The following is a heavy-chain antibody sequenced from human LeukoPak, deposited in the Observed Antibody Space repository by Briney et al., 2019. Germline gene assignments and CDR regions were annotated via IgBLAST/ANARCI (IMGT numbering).Heavy chain of an antibody. CDR3: ARRTESSGWYYFDY. D-gene: IGHD6-19*01. V-gene: IGHV4-34*01. CDR2: INHSGST. Sequence: SETLSLTCAVYGGSFSGYYWSWIRQPPGKGLEWIGEINHSGSTNYNPSLKSRVTISVDTSKNQFSLKPSSVTAADTAVYYCARRTESSGWYYFDYWGQGTLVTVSS. J-gene: IGHJ4*02. CDR1: GGSFSGYY.